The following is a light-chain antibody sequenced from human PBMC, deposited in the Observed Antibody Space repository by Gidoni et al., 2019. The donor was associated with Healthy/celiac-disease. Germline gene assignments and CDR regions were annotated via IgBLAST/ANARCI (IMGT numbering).Light chain of an antibody. V-gene: IGKV4-1*01. J-gene: IGKJ2*01. CDR2: WAS. CDR3: QQYYSTPHT. CDR1: QSVLYSSNNKNY. Sequence: DIVMTQAQDDPAVSLGERATINCKSSQSVLYSSNNKNYLAWYQQKSGQPPKLLIYWASARESGVPDRFSGSGSGTDFTLTISSLQAEDVAVYYCQQYYSTPHTFGQXTKLEIK.